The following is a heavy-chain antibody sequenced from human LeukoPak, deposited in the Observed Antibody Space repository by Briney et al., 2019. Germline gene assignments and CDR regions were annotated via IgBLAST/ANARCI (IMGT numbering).Heavy chain of an antibody. V-gene: IGHV5-51*01. CDR3: ARRPLCSQNYFDF. CDR1: GDRFTSYW. CDR2: VFPGDSDT. D-gene: IGHD3-16*01. Sequence: PGESLKISCRASGDRFTSYWIAWVRLMPGKGLEWMGIVFPGDSDTRYSPSFQGQVTISVDRSTRTAYLQWSRLQASDNGLYFCARRPLCSQNYFDFWGQGTRVTVFS. J-gene: IGHJ4*02.